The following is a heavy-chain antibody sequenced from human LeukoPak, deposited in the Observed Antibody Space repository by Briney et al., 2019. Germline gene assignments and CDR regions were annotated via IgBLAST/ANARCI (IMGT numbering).Heavy chain of an antibody. Sequence: GGSLRLSCAASGFTFISYAMSWVRQAPGKGLEWVSAISGSGGSTYYADSVKGRFTISRDNSKNTLYLQMNSLRAEDTAVYYCAKHPSRGWYYFDYWGQGTLVTVSS. CDR1: GFTFISYA. V-gene: IGHV3-23*01. D-gene: IGHD6-19*01. CDR2: ISGSGGST. CDR3: AKHPSRGWYYFDY. J-gene: IGHJ4*02.